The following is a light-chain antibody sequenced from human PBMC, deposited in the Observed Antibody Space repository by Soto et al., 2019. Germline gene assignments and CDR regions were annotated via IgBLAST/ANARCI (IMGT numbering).Light chain of an antibody. CDR1: SGSIASNY. CDR3: QSYDATNQV. CDR2: EDN. J-gene: IGLJ3*02. V-gene: IGLV6-57*01. Sequence: NFMLTQPHSVSESPGKTVIISCTRSSGSIASNYVQWYQQRPGSSPTTVIYEDNQRPSGVPDRFSGSIDSSSNSSSLTMSGLETEDESDYHCQSYDATNQVFGGGTKLTVL.